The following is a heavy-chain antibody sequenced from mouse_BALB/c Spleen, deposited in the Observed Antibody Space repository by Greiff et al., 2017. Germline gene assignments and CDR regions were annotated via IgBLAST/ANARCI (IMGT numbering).Heavy chain of an antibody. J-gene: IGHJ1*01. CDR1: GFTFSSYA. CDR3: ARERRDYYGLYWYFDV. D-gene: IGHD1-2*01. V-gene: IGHV5-6-5*01. CDR2: ISSGGST. Sequence: EVHLVESGGGLVKPGGSLKLSCAASGFTFSSYAMSWVRQTPEKRLEWVASISSGGSTYYPDSVKGRFTISRDNARNILYLQMSSLRSEDTAMYYCARERRDYYGLYWYFDVWGAGTTVTVSS.